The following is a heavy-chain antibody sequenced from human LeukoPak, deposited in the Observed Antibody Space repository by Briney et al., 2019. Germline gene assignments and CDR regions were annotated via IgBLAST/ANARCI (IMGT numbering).Heavy chain of an antibody. CDR2: MNPNSGNT. Sequence: ASVKVSCKASGYTFTSYDINWVRQATGQGLEWMGWMNPNSGNTGYEQKFQGRVTMTRNTSISTAYMELSSLRSEDTAVYYCARGTADAAMVNNYWGQGTLVTVSS. CDR3: ARGTADAAMVNNY. J-gene: IGHJ4*02. V-gene: IGHV1-8*01. D-gene: IGHD5-18*01. CDR1: GYTFTSYD.